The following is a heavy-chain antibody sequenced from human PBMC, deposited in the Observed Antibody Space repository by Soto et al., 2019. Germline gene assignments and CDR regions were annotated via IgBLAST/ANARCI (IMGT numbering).Heavy chain of an antibody. CDR3: ATQEQMATFSPFNY. CDR1: GYSFTSYW. D-gene: IGHD5-12*01. V-gene: IGHV5-51*01. Sequence: GESLKISCKGSGYSFTSYWIGWVRQMPGKGLEWMGIIYPGDSDTRYSPSFQGQVTISADKSITTAYLQWSSLKASDAAMYYCATQEQMATFSPFNYWGQGTLVTVSS. J-gene: IGHJ4*02. CDR2: IYPGDSDT.